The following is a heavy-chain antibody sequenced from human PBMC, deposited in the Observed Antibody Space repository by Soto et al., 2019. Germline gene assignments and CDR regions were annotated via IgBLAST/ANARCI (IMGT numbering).Heavy chain of an antibody. V-gene: IGHV3-7*03. J-gene: IGHJ5*02. CDR1: ESIVSNYR. Sequence: ESIVSNYRMSWPRQPPGQGLAWVANIRQEGSEEYYVDSVKGRFTISRDNAKTSLYLQMDSLRAEDTAVYYCARKVYYYDTSPIGWFDPWGQGTLVTVSS. CDR3: ARKVYYYDTSPIGWFDP. CDR2: IRQEGSEE. D-gene: IGHD3-22*01.